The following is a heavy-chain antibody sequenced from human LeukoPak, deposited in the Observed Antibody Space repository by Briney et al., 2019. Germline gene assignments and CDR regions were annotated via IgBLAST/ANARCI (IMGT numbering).Heavy chain of an antibody. J-gene: IGHJ6*02. CDR2: ISSSGSTI. CDR3: ASLLPHYDYVWGSPYGMDV. CDR1: GFTFSSCE. D-gene: IGHD3-16*01. V-gene: IGHV3-48*03. Sequence: PGGSLRLSCAASGFTFSSCEMYWVRQAPGKGLEWVSYISSSGSTIYYADSVKGRFTISRDNAKNSLYLQMNSLRAEDTAVYYCASLLPHYDYVWGSPYGMDVWGQGTTVTVSS.